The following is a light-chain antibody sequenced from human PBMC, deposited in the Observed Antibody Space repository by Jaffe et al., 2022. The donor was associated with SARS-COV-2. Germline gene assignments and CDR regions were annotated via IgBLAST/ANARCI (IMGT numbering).Light chain of an antibody. V-gene: IGKV3-20*01. CDR2: SAS. J-gene: IGKJ3*01. CDR1: RAVLGDS. Sequence: EILLTQSPATLSLSPGERAALTCRATRAVLGDSLAWYQQKPGQAPRLLIYSASNRATGIPDRFSGSGSGTDFTLTISRLEPEDFAVYFCHQYGSSPFTFGPGTAVDI. CDR3: HQYGSSPFT.